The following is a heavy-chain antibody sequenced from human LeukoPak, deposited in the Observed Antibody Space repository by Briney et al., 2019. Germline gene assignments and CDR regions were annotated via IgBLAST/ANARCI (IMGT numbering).Heavy chain of an antibody. CDR2: INAGNGNT. CDR1: GYTFTSYA. CDR3: ARDRWWEPTDFSFDY. J-gene: IGHJ4*02. V-gene: IGHV1-3*01. D-gene: IGHD1-26*01. Sequence: ASVKVSCKASGYTFTSYAMHWVRQAPGQRLEWMGWINAGNGNTKYSQKFQGRVTITRDTSASTAYMELSSLRSENTAVYYCARDRWWEPTDFSFDYWGQGTLVTVSS.